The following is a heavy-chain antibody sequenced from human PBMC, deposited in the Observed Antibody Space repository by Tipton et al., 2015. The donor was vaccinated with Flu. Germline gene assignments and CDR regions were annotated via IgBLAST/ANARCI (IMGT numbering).Heavy chain of an antibody. D-gene: IGHD4-11*01. CDR1: GDSMRRDYF. J-gene: IGHJ5*02. CDR2: IHYSGSP. Sequence: TLSLTCTVSGDSMRRDYFWGWIRQAPGKRLEWIGNIHYSGSPHYNPSLKSREIISVDTSKIQFSLRVSAVTAADTAVYYCARRDYSNYVSVPKNWFDPWGQGTLVSVSS. CDR3: ARRDYSNYVSVPKNWFDP. V-gene: IGHV4-38-2*02.